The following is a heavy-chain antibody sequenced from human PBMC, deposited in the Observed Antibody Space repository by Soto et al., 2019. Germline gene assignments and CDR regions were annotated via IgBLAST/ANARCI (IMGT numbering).Heavy chain of an antibody. CDR1: GYTLTELS. CDR2: FDPEDGET. J-gene: IGHJ6*03. Sequence: GASVKVSCKVSGYTLTELSMHWVRQAPGKGLEWMGGFDPEDGETIYAQKFQGRVTMTEDTSTDTAYMELSSLRSEDTAVYYCATGRPSGYYRKPPYDYYYDYMDVWGKGTTVTVSS. V-gene: IGHV1-24*01. CDR3: ATGRPSGYYRKPPYDYYYDYMDV. D-gene: IGHD6-25*01.